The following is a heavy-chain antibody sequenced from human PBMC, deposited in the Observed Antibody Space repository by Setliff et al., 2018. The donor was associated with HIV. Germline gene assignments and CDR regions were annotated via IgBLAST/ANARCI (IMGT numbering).Heavy chain of an antibody. CDR2: IKPSGDFT. CDR3: ARDSSTGFFSAAY. D-gene: IGHD6-19*01. Sequence: ASVKVSCKASGYTFNTYYVHWVRQAPGQGLEWMGLIKPSGDFTFYAQKFQGRVIMTRDTSANTVYLEIRSLISEDTAVYYCARDSSTGFFSAAYWGQGALVTVSS. CDR1: GYTFNTYY. V-gene: IGHV1-46*02. J-gene: IGHJ4*02.